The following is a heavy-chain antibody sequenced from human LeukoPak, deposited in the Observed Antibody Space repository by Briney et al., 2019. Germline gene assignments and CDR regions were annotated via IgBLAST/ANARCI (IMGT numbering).Heavy chain of an antibody. D-gene: IGHD3-16*01. CDR3: ARGFNTAGEFDY. CDR2: IYYSGST. Sequence: SETLSLTCTVSGGSISSSSYYWGWIRQPPGKGLEWIGSIYYSGSTYYNPSLKSRVTISVDTSKNQFSLKLSSVTAADTAVYYCARGFNTAGEFDYWGQGTLVTVSS. J-gene: IGHJ4*02. V-gene: IGHV4-39*07. CDR1: GGSISSSSYY.